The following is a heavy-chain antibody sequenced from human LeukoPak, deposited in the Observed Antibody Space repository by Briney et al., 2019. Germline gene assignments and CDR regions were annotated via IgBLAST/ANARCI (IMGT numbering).Heavy chain of an antibody. CDR1: GFTASSNY. CDR3: ARVAQEYYDFWSGYRDAFDI. CDR2: IYSGGST. V-gene: IGHV3-66*02. J-gene: IGHJ3*02. Sequence: GGSLRLSCAASGFTASSNYMSWVRQAPGKGLEWVSVIYSGGSTYYADSVKGRFTISRDNSKNTLYLQMNSLRAEDTAVYYCARVAQEYYDFWSGYRDAFDIWGQGTMVTVSS. D-gene: IGHD3-3*01.